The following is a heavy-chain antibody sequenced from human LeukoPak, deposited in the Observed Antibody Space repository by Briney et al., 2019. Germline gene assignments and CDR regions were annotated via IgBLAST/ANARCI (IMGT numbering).Heavy chain of an antibody. Sequence: PGGSLRLSCAASGFTFSSYGMSWVRQAPGKGLEWVSAISGSGGSTYYADSVKGRFTISRDNSKNTLYLQMNSLRAEDTAVYYCARALGYYYYYYMDVWGKGTTVTVSS. J-gene: IGHJ6*03. CDR3: ARALGYYYYYYMDV. V-gene: IGHV3-23*01. CDR2: ISGSGGST. CDR1: GFTFSSYG. D-gene: IGHD3-16*01.